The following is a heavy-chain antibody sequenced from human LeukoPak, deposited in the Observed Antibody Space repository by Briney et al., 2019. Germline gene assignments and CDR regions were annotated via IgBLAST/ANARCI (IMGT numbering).Heavy chain of an antibody. CDR1: GYTFTSYG. CDR2: IRAYIVNT. CDR3: ARYGDHDFWSGYYYYYYYMDV. V-gene: IGHV1-18*01. D-gene: IGHD3-3*01. J-gene: IGHJ6*03. Sequence: GASVKASCKASGYTFTSYGISWVRQAPGQGLEWMGWIRAYIVNTNYAQKNQGRVTMTTDTSTSTAYMELRSMRSDDTAVYYCARYGDHDFWSGYYYYYYYMDVWGKGTTVTVSS.